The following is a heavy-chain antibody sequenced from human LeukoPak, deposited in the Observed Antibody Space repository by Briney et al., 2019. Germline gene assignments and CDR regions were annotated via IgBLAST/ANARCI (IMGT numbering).Heavy chain of an antibody. CDR2: ISGSGGST. D-gene: IGHD6-6*01. Sequence: GGSLRLSCAVGGFTFNDYAMSWVRQAPGEGLEWVSAISGSGGSTYYADSVKGRFTISRDNSKNTLYLQMNSLRAEDTAVYYCAKDFMYSSSYSAGYFDYWGQGTLVTVSS. V-gene: IGHV3-23*01. CDR1: GFTFNDYA. J-gene: IGHJ4*02. CDR3: AKDFMYSSSYSAGYFDY.